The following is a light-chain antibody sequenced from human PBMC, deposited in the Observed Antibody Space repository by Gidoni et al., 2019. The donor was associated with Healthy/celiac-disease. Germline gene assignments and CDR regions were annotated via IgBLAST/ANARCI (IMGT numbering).Light chain of an antibody. CDR3: QQYDNLPLT. V-gene: IGKV1-33*01. CDR2: DAS. Sequence: DIQMTKSPSSLSSSVGDRVTITCQASQDISNYFNWYQQKPGKAPKLLIYDASNLETGVPSRFSGSGSGTDFTFTISSLQPEDIATYYCQQYDNLPLTFGGGTKVEIK. CDR1: QDISNY. J-gene: IGKJ4*01.